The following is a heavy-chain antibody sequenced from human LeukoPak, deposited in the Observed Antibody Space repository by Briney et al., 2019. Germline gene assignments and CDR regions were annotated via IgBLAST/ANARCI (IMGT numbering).Heavy chain of an antibody. V-gene: IGHV3-23*01. CDR1: GFTFNNYA. D-gene: IGHD6-19*01. J-gene: IGHJ3*02. Sequence: GGSLRLSCVASGFTFNNYAMTWVRQAPGKGLEWVSAISGSGGSTYYADSVKGRFTISRDNSKNTLYLQMNSLRAEDTAVYYCAKDWAEQWLYRDAFDIWGQGTMVTVSS. CDR3: AKDWAEQWLYRDAFDI. CDR2: ISGSGGST.